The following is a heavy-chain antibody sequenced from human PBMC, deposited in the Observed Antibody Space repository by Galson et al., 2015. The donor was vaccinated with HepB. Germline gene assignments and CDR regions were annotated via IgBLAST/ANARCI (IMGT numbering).Heavy chain of an antibody. CDR2: IYHDVRP. D-gene: IGHD2-8*02. J-gene: IGHJ3*02. V-gene: IGHV4-4*01. CDR3: ATTTRTGPSLEAFDI. Sequence: TLSLTCAVSGGSISSDYWWNWVRQAPGKGLEWIGEIYHDVRPNYNPSLKSRVTMSVDKSNNQFSLNLNFVTAADTALYFCATTTRTGPSLEAFDIWGQGTMVTVSS. CDR1: GGSISSDYW.